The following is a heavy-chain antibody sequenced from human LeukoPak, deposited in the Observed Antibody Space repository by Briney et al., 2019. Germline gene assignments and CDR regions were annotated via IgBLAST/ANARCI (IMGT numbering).Heavy chain of an antibody. Sequence: GGSLRLSCAASGFTFSRPSMNWVRQAPGKGLDWVSGTSASSSYIFYADSVKGRFTISRDNSKNTVYLQMDSLRAEDTALYYCAKGASEWFTTPSAFFHYWGQGTLVTVSS. CDR1: GFTFSRPS. CDR2: TSASSSYI. V-gene: IGHV3-21*04. J-gene: IGHJ4*02. D-gene: IGHD3-3*01. CDR3: AKGASEWFTTPSAFFHY.